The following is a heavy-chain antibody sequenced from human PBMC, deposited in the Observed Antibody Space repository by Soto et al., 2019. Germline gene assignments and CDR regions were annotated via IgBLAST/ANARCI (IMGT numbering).Heavy chain of an antibody. CDR1: GGSFSGYY. J-gene: IGHJ6*02. CDR3: ARSYYDILTVSIVYYYYYDGMDV. D-gene: IGHD3-9*01. CDR2: INHSGST. Sequence: QVQLQQWGAGLLKPSETLSLTCAVYGGSFSGYYWSWIRQPPGKGLEWIGEINHSGSTNYNPSLKSRVTISLDTSKNQFSLKLSSVTAADAAEYNCARSYYDILTVSIVYYYYYDGMDVLGQGTTVTVSS. V-gene: IGHV4-34*01.